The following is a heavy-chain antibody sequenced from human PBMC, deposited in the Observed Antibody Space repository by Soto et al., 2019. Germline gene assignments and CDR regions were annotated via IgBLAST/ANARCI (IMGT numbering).Heavy chain of an antibody. CDR1: GFTFSDYG. D-gene: IGHD3-3*01. V-gene: IGHV3-30*18. CDR2: ISYDGSNK. J-gene: IGHJ6*02. Sequence: PGGSLRLSCAASGFTFSDYGMHWVRQAPGKGLEWVVVISYDGSNKYYADSVKGRFTISRDNSKNTLFLQMNSLRAEDTTVYYCAKGDRYYDFWSGYTGNYAMDVWGQGTTVTVSS. CDR3: AKGDRYYDFWSGYTGNYAMDV.